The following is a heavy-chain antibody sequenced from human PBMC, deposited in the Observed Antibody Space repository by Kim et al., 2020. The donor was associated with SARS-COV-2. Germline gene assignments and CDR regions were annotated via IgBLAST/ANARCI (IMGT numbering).Heavy chain of an antibody. Sequence: GESLKISCKGSGYSFTSYWIGWVRQMPGKGLEWMGIIYPGDSDTRYSPSFQGQVTISADKSISTAYLQWSSLKASDTAMYYCARHNGLGYCSSTSCRDISGWFDPWGQGTLVTVSS. V-gene: IGHV5-51*01. J-gene: IGHJ5*02. CDR2: IYPGDSDT. D-gene: IGHD2-2*01. CDR3: ARHNGLGYCSSTSCRDISGWFDP. CDR1: GYSFTSYW.